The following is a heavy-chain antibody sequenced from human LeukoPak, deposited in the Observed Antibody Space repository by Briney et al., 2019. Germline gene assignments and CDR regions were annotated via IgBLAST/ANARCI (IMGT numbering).Heavy chain of an antibody. CDR1: GGTFSSYV. D-gene: IGHD4-17*01. CDR3: SRRTVTVDY. J-gene: IGHJ4*02. CDR2: LIPIPGIA. V-gene: IGHV1-69*04. Sequence: GAPVKVSCKASGGTFSSYVITWVRQAPGQGLEWMGRLIPIPGIANYAQKFQGRVTITADKSATTAYMEVSGLTSEDTAVYYCSRRTVTVDYWGQGTLVTVSS.